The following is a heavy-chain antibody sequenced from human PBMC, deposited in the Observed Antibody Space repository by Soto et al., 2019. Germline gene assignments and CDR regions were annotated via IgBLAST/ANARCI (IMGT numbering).Heavy chain of an antibody. CDR2: INPNSGGT. CDR3: ARPTFGGVIAQLDI. D-gene: IGHD3-16*02. V-gene: IGHV1-2*04. J-gene: IGHJ3*02. Sequence: ASVKVSCKASGYTFTGYYMHWVRQAPGQGLEWMGWINPNSGGTNYAQKFQGWVTMTRDTSISTAYMELSRLGSDDTAVYYCARPTFGGVIAQLDIWGQGTMVTVSS. CDR1: GYTFTGYY.